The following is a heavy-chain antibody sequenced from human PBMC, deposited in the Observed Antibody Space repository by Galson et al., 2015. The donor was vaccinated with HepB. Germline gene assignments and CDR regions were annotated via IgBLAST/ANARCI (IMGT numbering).Heavy chain of an antibody. CDR1: GFTSSSYA. Sequence: SLRLSCAASGFTSSSYAMSWVRQAPGKGLEWVSAISGGGGSTYYADSVKGRFTISRDNSKNTLYLQMNSLRAEDTAVDYCAKDPFTMIVVTVGAFDIWGQGTMVTVSS. CDR3: AKDPFTMIVVTVGAFDI. CDR2: ISGGGGST. V-gene: IGHV3-23*01. J-gene: IGHJ3*02. D-gene: IGHD3-22*01.